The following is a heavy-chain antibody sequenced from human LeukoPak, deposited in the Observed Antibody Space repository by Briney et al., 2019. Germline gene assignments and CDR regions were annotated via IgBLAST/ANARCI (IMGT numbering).Heavy chain of an antibody. CDR2: IYYSGST. V-gene: IGHV4-59*08. J-gene: IGHJ4*02. D-gene: IGHD3-22*01. CDR3: ARYYYDSSGYYYFGPFFDY. Sequence: SETLSLTCTVSGGSISSYYWSWIRQPPGKGLEWIGYIYYSGSTNYNPSLKSRVTISVDTSKNQFSLKLSSVTAADTAVYYCARYYYDSSGYYYFGPFFDYWGQGTLVTVSS. CDR1: GGSISSYY.